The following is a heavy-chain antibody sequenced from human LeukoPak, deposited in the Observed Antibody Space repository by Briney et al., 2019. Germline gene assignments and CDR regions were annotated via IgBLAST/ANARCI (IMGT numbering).Heavy chain of an antibody. V-gene: IGHV5-51*01. Sequence: GESLKISCKGSGYSFTSYWIGWVRQMPGKGLEWMGIIYPGDSDTRYSPSFQGQVTISADKSISTAYLQWSSLKTSDTAMYYCASLGSGSYYPFDAFDIWGQGTMVTVSS. CDR1: GYSFTSYW. CDR2: IYPGDSDT. CDR3: ASLGSGSYYPFDAFDI. J-gene: IGHJ3*02. D-gene: IGHD3-10*01.